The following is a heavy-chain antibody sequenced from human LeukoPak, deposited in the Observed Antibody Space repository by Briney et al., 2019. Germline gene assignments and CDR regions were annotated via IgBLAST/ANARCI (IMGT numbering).Heavy chain of an antibody. J-gene: IGHJ4*02. CDR3: ATLGYCSGGSCYVNYFDY. CDR1: GYTFTGYY. D-gene: IGHD2-15*01. Sequence: ASVKVSCKASGYTFTGYYMHWVRQAPGQGLEWMGWINPNSGGTNYAQTFQGRVTMTRDTSISTAYMELSRLRSDDTAVYYCATLGYCSGGSCYVNYFDYWGQGTLVTVSS. CDR2: INPNSGGT. V-gene: IGHV1-2*02.